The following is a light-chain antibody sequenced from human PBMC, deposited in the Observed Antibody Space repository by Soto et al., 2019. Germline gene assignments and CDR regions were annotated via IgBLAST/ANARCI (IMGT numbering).Light chain of an antibody. V-gene: IGKV3D-20*02. Sequence: EIVLTQSPGTLSLPPGERATLSCRASQSITSTYVAWYQQRPGQDHRLIIFAEYSRATGIQDRFSGSGSGTEFTLTISSMQSEDFAVYHCQPSSDWQITLGTGKRVEIK. J-gene: IGKJ5*01. CDR3: QPSSDWQIT. CDR2: AEY. CDR1: QSITSTY.